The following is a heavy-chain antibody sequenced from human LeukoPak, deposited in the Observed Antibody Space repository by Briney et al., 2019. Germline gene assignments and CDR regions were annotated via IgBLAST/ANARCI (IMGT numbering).Heavy chain of an antibody. V-gene: IGHV1-2*02. CDR3: AGDLELESPGWFDP. CDR2: INPNSGGT. J-gene: IGHJ5*02. D-gene: IGHD1-26*01. Sequence: GASVKVSCKASGYTFTGYYMHWVRQAPGQGLEWMGWINPNSGGTNYAQKFQGRVTMTRDTSISTAYMELSRLRSDDTAVYYCAGDLELESPGWFDPWGQGTLVTVSS. CDR1: GYTFTGYY.